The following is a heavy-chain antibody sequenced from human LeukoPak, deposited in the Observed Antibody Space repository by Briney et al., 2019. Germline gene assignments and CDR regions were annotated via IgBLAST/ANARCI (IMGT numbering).Heavy chain of an antibody. J-gene: IGHJ4*02. CDR3: APRGVGAIDFDY. CDR1: GFPFSGSG. CDR2: VWYDGSNQ. Sequence: PGGSLRLSCAASGFPFSGSGMHWVRQAPGKGLEWVAIVWYDGSNQYYADSVKGRFTISRDNSKNTLYLQMNSLRAEDTAVYYCAPRGVGAIDFDYWGQGTLVTVSS. V-gene: IGHV3-33*01. D-gene: IGHD1-26*01.